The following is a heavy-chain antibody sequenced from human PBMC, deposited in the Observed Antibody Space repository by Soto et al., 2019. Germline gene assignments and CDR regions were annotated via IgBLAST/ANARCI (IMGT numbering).Heavy chain of an antibody. Sequence: QVQLQQWGAGLLKPSETLSLTCAVYGGSFSGYYWSWIRQPPGKGLEWIGEINHSGSTNYNPSLKSRVTISVDTSKNQFSLKLSSVTAADTAVYYCARGPFYGRPTDYWGQGTLVTVSS. J-gene: IGHJ4*02. D-gene: IGHD4-17*01. CDR1: GGSFSGYY. V-gene: IGHV4-34*01. CDR3: ARGPFYGRPTDY. CDR2: INHSGST.